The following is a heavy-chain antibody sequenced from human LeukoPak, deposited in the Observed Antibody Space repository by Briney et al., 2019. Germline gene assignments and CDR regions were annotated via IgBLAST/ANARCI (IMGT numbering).Heavy chain of an antibody. CDR1: GDSVSSNSAA. CDR2: TYYRSKWYN. V-gene: IGHV6-1*01. Sequence: SQTLSLTCAISGDSVSSNSAAWNWIRQSPSRGLEWLGRTYYRSKWYNDYAVSVKSRIAINPDTSKNQFSLQLNSETPEDTAVYYCARGAGTVYSSSWYNPVLRDILDYWGQGTLVTVSS. J-gene: IGHJ4*02. D-gene: IGHD6-13*01. CDR3: ARGAGTVYSSSWYNPVLRDILDY.